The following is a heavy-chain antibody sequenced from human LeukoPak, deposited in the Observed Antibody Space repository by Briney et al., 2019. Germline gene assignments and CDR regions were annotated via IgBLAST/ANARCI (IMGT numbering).Heavy chain of an antibody. CDR1: GGSISSGDYY. D-gene: IGHD1-7*01. V-gene: IGHV4-30-4*08. Sequence: SETLSLTCTVSGGSISSGDYYWSWIRQPPGKGLEWIGYIYYSGSTYYNPSLKSRVTISVDTSKNQFSLKLSSVTAADTAVYYCARDVRNWYYGRFDPWGQGTLVTVSS. CDR2: IYYSGST. J-gene: IGHJ5*02. CDR3: ARDVRNWYYGRFDP.